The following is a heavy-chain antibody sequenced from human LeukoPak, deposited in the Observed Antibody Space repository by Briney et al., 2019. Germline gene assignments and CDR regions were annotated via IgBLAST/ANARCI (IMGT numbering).Heavy chain of an antibody. CDR3: ARNTAMAHFDY. CDR2: IWYDGSNK. CDR1: GFTFSSYG. J-gene: IGHJ4*02. D-gene: IGHD5-18*01. V-gene: IGHV3-33*01. Sequence: GGSLRLSCAASGFTFSSYGMHWVRQAPGKGLEWVAVIWYDGSNKYYADSVKGRFTISRDNSKNTLYLQMNSLRAEDTAVYYCARNTAMAHFDYWGQGTLVTVPS.